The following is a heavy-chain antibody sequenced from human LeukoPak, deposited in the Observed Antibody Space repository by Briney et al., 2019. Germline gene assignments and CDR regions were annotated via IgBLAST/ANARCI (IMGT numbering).Heavy chain of an antibody. V-gene: IGHV3-23*01. J-gene: IGHJ4*02. D-gene: IGHD4-11*01. CDR1: GFTFSSYA. CDR2: ISGSGGST. CDR3: AKGIVTTGGYFDY. Sequence: GGSLRLSCAASGFTFSSYAMSWVRQAPGKGLEWVSAISGSGGSTYYADSVKGRFTISGDNSRNTLYLQMNSLRAEDTAVYYCAKGIVTTGGYFDYWGQGTLVTVSS.